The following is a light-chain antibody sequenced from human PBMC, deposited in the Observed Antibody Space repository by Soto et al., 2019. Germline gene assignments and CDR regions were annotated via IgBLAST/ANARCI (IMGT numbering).Light chain of an antibody. Sequence: EIALTQSPGTLSLSPGERATLSCRASQSVSSSYLAWYQHKPGQAPRLLIYGASSRATGIPDRFSGSGSGTDFTLTISRLEPEDFAVYYCQQYGSSPHTFGQGTKLEIK. CDR3: QQYGSSPHT. V-gene: IGKV3-20*01. J-gene: IGKJ2*01. CDR2: GAS. CDR1: QSVSSSY.